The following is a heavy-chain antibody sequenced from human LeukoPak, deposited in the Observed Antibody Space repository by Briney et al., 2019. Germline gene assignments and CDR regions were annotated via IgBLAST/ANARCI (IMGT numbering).Heavy chain of an antibody. CDR1: GFTVSSNH. CDR2: FYRDGNT. D-gene: IGHD2-8*01. V-gene: IGHV3-66*04. Sequence: GGPLRLSCGASGFTVSSNHMTWVPRAPGKGVEWVPLFYRDGNTYYADSVKGRFAISTDNSKNTLYLQRNSVRAEDTAVYYCASQKYCTDGICYRKYYFDYWGQGTLVTVSS. J-gene: IGHJ4*02. CDR3: ASQKYCTDGICYRKYYFDY.